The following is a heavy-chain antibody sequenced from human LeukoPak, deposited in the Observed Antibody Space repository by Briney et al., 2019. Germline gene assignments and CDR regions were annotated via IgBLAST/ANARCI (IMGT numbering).Heavy chain of an antibody. J-gene: IGHJ4*02. V-gene: IGHV4-59*01. D-gene: IGHD5-12*01. CDR3: ARDRWLGY. Sequence: PSETLSLTCTVSGGSISSYFWSWVRQPPGKGLEWIGYIYYSGSTNYNPSLKSRVTISVDTSKNLFSLKLASVTTADTAVYYCARDRWLGYWGQGTLVTVSS. CDR1: GGSISSYF. CDR2: IYYSGST.